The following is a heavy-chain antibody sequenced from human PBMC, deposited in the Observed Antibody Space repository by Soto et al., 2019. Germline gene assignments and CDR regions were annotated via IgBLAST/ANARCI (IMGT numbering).Heavy chain of an antibody. CDR1: GGSISSGDYY. D-gene: IGHD2-2*01. CDR3: ARGLGVPADVAY. J-gene: IGHJ4*02. Sequence: PSETLSLTCTVSGGSISSGDYYWSWIRQPPGKGLEWIGEINHSGSTNYNPSLKSRVTISVDTSKNQFSLKLSSVTAADTAVYYCARGLGVPADVAYWAQGTLVTVSS. CDR2: INHSGST. V-gene: IGHV4-39*07.